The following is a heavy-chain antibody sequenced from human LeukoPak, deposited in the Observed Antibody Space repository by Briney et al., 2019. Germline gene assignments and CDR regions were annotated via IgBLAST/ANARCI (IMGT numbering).Heavy chain of an antibody. J-gene: IGHJ4*02. CDR1: GGSISSYY. CDR3: ARGSNTAMVTTFDY. D-gene: IGHD5-18*01. Sequence: SETLSLTCTVSGGSISSYYWSWIRQPPGKGLEWIGYIYYSGSTNYNPSLKSRVTISVDTSKNQFSLKLSSVTAADTAVYYCARGSNTAMVTTFDYWGQGTLVTVSS. V-gene: IGHV4-59*12. CDR2: IYYSGST.